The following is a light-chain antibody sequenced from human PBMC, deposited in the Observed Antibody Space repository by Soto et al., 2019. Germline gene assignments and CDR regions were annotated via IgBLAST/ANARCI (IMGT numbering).Light chain of an antibody. J-gene: IGLJ1*01. CDR2: NVN. CDR1: SSDVGNYNY. CDR3: SSFTSSTTYF. Sequence: QSVLTQSASVSGSPGQSITISCTGTSSDVGNYNYVSWYQQHPGEVPKLIIFNVNNRPSGVSNRFSGSRSGNTASLTISGLQAEDEADYYCSSFTSSTTYFFGTGTKVTFL. V-gene: IGLV2-14*01.